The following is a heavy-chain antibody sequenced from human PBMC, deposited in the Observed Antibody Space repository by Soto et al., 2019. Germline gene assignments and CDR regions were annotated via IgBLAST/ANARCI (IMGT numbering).Heavy chain of an antibody. CDR3: ARDLRVYCSGGSCYSYGMDV. CDR1: GYTFTSYY. J-gene: IGHJ6*02. Sequence: ASVKVSCKASGYTFTSYYMHWVRQAPGQGLEWMGIINPSGGSTSYAQKFQGRVTMTRDTSTSTVYMALSSLRSEDTAVYYCARDLRVYCSGGSCYSYGMDVWGQGTTVTVSS. CDR2: INPSGGST. V-gene: IGHV1-46*01. D-gene: IGHD2-15*01.